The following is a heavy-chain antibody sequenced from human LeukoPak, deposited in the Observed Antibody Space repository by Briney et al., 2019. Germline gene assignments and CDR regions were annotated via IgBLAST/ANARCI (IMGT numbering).Heavy chain of an antibody. Sequence: PGGSLRLSCAASGFTFSSYAMSWVRQAPGKGLEWVSAISGSGGSTYYADSVKGRFTISRDNSKNTLYLQMNSLRAEDTAVYYCAKARSYSSGWYGRDYYYGMDVWGQGTTVTVSS. D-gene: IGHD6-19*01. J-gene: IGHJ6*02. CDR3: AKARSYSSGWYGRDYYYGMDV. V-gene: IGHV3-23*01. CDR1: GFTFSSYA. CDR2: ISGSGGST.